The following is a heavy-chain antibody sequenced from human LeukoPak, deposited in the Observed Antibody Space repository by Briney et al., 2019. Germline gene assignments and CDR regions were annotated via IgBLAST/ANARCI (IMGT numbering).Heavy chain of an antibody. CDR2: IYYSGST. CDR1: GGSISSYY. V-gene: IGHV4-59*01. J-gene: IGHJ4*02. CDR3: ASHSGSYLFDY. Sequence: SETLSLTCTVSGGSISSYYWSWIRQPPGKGLEWIGYIYYSGSTNYNPSLKSRVTISVDTSKNQFSLKLSSVTAADTAVYYCASHSGSYLFDYWGQGTLVTVSS. D-gene: IGHD1-26*01.